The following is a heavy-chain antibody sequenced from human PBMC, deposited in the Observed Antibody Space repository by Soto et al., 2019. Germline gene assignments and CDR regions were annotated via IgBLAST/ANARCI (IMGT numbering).Heavy chain of an antibody. CDR1: GGSISSGGYY. CDR3: ARATGYYYDSSGISPPDY. D-gene: IGHD3-22*01. CDR2: IYYSGST. J-gene: IGHJ4*02. Sequence: SETLSLTCTVSGGSISSGGYYWSWIRQHPGKGLEWIGYIYYSGSTYYNPSLKSRVTISVDTSKNQFSLKLSSVTAADTAVYYCARATGYYYDSSGISPPDYWGQGTLVTVSS. V-gene: IGHV4-31*03.